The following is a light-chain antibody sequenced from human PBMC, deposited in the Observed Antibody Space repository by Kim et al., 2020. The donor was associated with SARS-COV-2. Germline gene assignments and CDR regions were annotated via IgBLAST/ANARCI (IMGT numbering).Light chain of an antibody. V-gene: IGKV3-20*01. Sequence: EIVLTQSPGTLSLSPGESATLPCRASQRVSSNYLAWYRQKPGQSPRLLIYGASNRATGIPDRFSGSGSGTDFTLTIDRLEPEDFAVYYCQQYGISPLYIFGQGTKLEIK. CDR2: GAS. CDR3: QQYGISPLYI. J-gene: IGKJ2*01. CDR1: QRVSSNY.